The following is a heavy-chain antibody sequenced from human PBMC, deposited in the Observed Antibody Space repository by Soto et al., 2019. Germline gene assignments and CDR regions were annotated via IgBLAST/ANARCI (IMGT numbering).Heavy chain of an antibody. CDR2: TRNKANSYTT. Sequence: LRLSCAASGCTFSDHYMDWVRQAPGKGLEWVGRTRNKANSYTTEYAASVKGRFTISRDDSKNSLYLQMNSLTTEDTAVYYCARGRCKSFSSTRCFAGGLQNCCYYGRDVWGEGATVTVSS. CDR3: ARGRCKSFSSTRCFAGGLQNCCYYGRDV. CDR1: GCTFSDHY. D-gene: IGHD2-2*01. V-gene: IGHV3-72*01. J-gene: IGHJ6*04.